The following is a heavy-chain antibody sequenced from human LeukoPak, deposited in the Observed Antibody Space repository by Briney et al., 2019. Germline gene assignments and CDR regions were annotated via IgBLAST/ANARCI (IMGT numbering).Heavy chain of an antibody. CDR3: VRLRRNSDRSYYYYYYDS. V-gene: IGHV3-7*01. CDR2: IKQDGSEK. J-gene: IGHJ5*01. D-gene: IGHD3-10*01. Sequence: GGSLRLSCAASGFTFSNYWMNWLRQAPGKGLEWVANIKQDGSEKYYVDSVKGRFTISRDNAKSSLYLQMDSLRAEDTAVYYCVRLRRNSDRSYYYYYYDSWGQGILVTVSS. CDR1: GFTFSNYW.